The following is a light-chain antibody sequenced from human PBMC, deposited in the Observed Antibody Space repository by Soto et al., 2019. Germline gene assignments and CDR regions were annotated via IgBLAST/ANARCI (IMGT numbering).Light chain of an antibody. CDR3: QHYNSYSEA. CDR1: ESIDNW. V-gene: IGKV1-5*01. Sequence: DIQVTQSPSTLSASVGAAVPITCRASESIDNWSAWYQQKPGKAPKLLIFAASTLVRGVPSKFSGRGSGTEFTLTISSLQADDFATYYCQHYNSYSEAFGQGTKVDIK. CDR2: AAS. J-gene: IGKJ1*01.